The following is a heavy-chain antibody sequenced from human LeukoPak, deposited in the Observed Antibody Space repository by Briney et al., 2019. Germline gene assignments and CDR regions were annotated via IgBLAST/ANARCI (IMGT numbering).Heavy chain of an antibody. Sequence: GGSLRLSCAASGFTFYRYAMSWVRQAAGKGLEWVSPISGNGGSIYYADSVKGRFTISRDNSKNTVYLQMNSLRAEDTALYFCAKAPYYYDTSGYFFRNFDYWGQGTLVTVSS. CDR1: GFTFYRYA. CDR2: ISGNGGSI. V-gene: IGHV3-23*01. CDR3: AKAPYYYDTSGYFFRNFDY. J-gene: IGHJ4*02. D-gene: IGHD3-22*01.